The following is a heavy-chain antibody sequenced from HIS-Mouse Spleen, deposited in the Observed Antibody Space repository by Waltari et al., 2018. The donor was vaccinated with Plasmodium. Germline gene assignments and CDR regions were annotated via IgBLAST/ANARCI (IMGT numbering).Heavy chain of an antibody. CDR2: INHSGST. CDR3: ARGVGYCSGGSCDHYFDY. J-gene: IGHJ4*02. V-gene: IGHV4-34*01. D-gene: IGHD2-15*01. CDR1: GGSFSGYY. Sequence: QVQLQQWGAGLLKPSETLSLTCAVYGGSFSGYYWIWIRQHPGKGLEWIGEINHSGSTNYNPSLKSRVTISVDTSKNQFSLKLSSVTAADTAVYYCARGVGYCSGGSCDHYFDYWGQGTLVTVSS.